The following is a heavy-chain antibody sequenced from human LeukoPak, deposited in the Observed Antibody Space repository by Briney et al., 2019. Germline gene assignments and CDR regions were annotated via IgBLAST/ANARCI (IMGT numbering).Heavy chain of an antibody. Sequence: PGGSLRLSCTASGFAFSDYWMSWVRQAPGQGLEWLANINQDGSQTSYVDSARGRFTVSRDNPKSSLYLQMNSLRADDTAVYYCARDSSPRYSGYDWVFWGRGTLVTVSS. J-gene: IGHJ4*02. CDR2: INQDGSQT. D-gene: IGHD5-12*01. V-gene: IGHV3-7*01. CDR1: GFAFSDYW. CDR3: ARDSSPRYSGYDWVF.